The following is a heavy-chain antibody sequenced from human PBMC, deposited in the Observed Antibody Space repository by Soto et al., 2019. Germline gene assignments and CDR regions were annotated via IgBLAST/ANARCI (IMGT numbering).Heavy chain of an antibody. CDR2: IHYSGST. CDR1: GGSISSYS. D-gene: IGHD3-9*01. J-gene: IGHJ4*02. CDR3: ARHDEYYDILTGDYRRYSDS. V-gene: IGHV4-59*08. Sequence: SETLSLTCTVSGGSISSYSWSWIRQPPGKGLEWIGYIHYSGSTNYNPSLKSRVTISVDTSKNQFSLKLSSVTAADTAVYYCARHDEYYDILTGDYRRYSDSWGQGTLVTVSS.